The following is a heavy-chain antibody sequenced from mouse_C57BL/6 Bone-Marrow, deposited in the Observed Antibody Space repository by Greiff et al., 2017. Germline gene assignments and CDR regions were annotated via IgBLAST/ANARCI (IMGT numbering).Heavy chain of an antibody. CDR1: GFTIKNTY. V-gene: IGHV14-3*01. CDR3: ASVCTDAMDY. CDR2: IDPADGNT. J-gene: IGHJ4*01. D-gene: IGHD1-1*01. Sequence: EVQLQQSVAELVRPGASVKLSCTASGFTIKNTYMHWVKQRPEQGLEWIGRIDPADGNTKYAPKFPGKATITADTSSNTAYLQLSSLTAEDTAVYYCASVCTDAMDYWGQGTSVTVSS.